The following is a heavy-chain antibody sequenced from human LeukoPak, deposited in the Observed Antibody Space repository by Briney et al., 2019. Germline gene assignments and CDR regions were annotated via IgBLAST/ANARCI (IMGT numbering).Heavy chain of an antibody. Sequence: GASVKVSCKASGYTFTSYGISWVRQAPGQGLEWMGWINPNSGGTNYAQKFQGRVTMTRDTSIDTAYMELSRLTSDDTAVYYCATVSSWGSFPLPFDYWGQGTLVTVSS. CDR2: INPNSGGT. V-gene: IGHV1-2*02. CDR1: GYTFTSYG. D-gene: IGHD3-16*01. CDR3: ATVSSWGSFPLPFDY. J-gene: IGHJ4*02.